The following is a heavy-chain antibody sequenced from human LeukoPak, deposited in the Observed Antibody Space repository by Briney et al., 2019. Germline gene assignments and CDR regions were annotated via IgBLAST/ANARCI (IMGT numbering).Heavy chain of an antibody. J-gene: IGHJ4*02. Sequence: PSETPSLTCAVYGGSFSGYYWSWVRQPPGKGLEWIGEINHSGSTNYNPSLKSRVTISVDTSKNQFSLKVRSVTAADTAIYYCARRLHQLPIDYWGQGTLVTVSS. CDR2: INHSGST. V-gene: IGHV4-34*01. D-gene: IGHD2-2*01. CDR1: GGSFSGYY. CDR3: ARRLHQLPIDY.